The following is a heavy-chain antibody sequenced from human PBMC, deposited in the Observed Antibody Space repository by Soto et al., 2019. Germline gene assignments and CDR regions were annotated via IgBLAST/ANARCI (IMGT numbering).Heavy chain of an antibody. V-gene: IGHV3-23*01. D-gene: IGHD4-17*01. CDR3: AKNSYGDSWNFGLDV. CDR1: GFSFTTYG. J-gene: IGHJ6*02. Sequence: GGSLRLSCAASGFSFTTYGVIWVRRAPGKGLEWVSTISASGSGSYYAESVKGRFTVSRDNSKNTMYLQMNSLRDEDTAVYYCAKNSYGDSWNFGLDVWGQGTTVTVSS. CDR2: ISASGSGS.